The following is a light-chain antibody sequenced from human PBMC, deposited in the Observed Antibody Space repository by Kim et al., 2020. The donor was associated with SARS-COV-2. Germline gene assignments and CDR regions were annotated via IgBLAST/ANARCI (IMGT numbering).Light chain of an antibody. CDR3: QQYDNPAMYT. CDR1: QDISNY. CDR2: DAS. J-gene: IGKJ2*01. V-gene: IGKV1-33*01. Sequence: ASVGDRVTITCQASQDISNYLNWYQQKPGKAPKLLIYDASNLETGVPSRFSGSGSGTDFTFTISSLQPEDIATYYCQQYDNPAMYTFGQGTKLEI.